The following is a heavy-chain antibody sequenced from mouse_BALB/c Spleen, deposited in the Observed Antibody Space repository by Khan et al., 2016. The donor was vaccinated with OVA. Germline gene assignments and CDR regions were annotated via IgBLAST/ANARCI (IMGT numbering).Heavy chain of an antibody. CDR3: ARVDYGYGVAY. J-gene: IGHJ3*01. Sequence: EVELVESGGGLVQPGGSLRLSCATSGFTFTDYYMNWVRQPPGKALEWLGFIRKKASGYTTEYSPSVKGRFTISRDNSQSILYLQMNTLRAEDSATYYCARVDYGYGVAYWGQGTLVTVSA. D-gene: IGHD1-2*01. V-gene: IGHV7-3*02. CDR1: GFTFTDYY. CDR2: IRKKASGYTT.